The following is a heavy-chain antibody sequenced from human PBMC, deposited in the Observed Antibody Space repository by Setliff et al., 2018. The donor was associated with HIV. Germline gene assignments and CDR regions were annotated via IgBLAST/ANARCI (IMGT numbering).Heavy chain of an antibody. CDR2: IYTRGNT. V-gene: IGHV4-4*07. Sequence: PSETLSLTCSVSGASITSHNWSWIRHAAGKGLEWIGRIYTRGNTNYNPSLRSRVTMSVDTSKNQFSLKVTSVTAADKAVYYCTRDLWGDDYYYNNMYVWVKGTTGTVSS. D-gene: IGHD2-21*02. CDR1: GASITSHN. J-gene: IGHJ6*03. CDR3: TRDLWGDDYYYNNMYV.